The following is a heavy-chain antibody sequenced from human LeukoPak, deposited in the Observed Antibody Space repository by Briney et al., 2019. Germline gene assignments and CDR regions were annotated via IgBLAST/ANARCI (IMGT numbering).Heavy chain of an antibody. Sequence: GESLKIFCKGSGYSFTSYWIGWLRQMPGKGLEWMGIIYPGDSDTRYSPSFQGQVTISADKSISTAYLQWSSLKASDTAMYYCARHRARGYSGFDYWGQGTLVTVSS. CDR3: ARHRARGYSGFDY. V-gene: IGHV5-51*01. D-gene: IGHD5-12*01. CDR2: IYPGDSDT. CDR1: GYSFTSYW. J-gene: IGHJ4*02.